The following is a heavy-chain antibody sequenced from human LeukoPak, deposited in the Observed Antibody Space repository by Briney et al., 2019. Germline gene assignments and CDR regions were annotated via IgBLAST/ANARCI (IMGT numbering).Heavy chain of an antibody. CDR3: ARAGYSSSWLAYNWFDP. J-gene: IGHJ5*02. V-gene: IGHV1-8*01. D-gene: IGHD6-13*01. CDR1: GYTFTSYD. Sequence: ASVKVSCKASGYTFTSYDINWVRQDTGQGLEWMGWMNPNSGNTGYAQKFQGRVTMTRNTSMSTAYMELSSLRSEDTAVYYCARAGYSSSWLAYNWFDPWGQGTLVTVSS. CDR2: MNPNSGNT.